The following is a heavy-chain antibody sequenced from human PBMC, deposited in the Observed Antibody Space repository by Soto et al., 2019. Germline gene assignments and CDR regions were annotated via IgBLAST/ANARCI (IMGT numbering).Heavy chain of an antibody. V-gene: IGHV4-59*12. CDR3: ARDNGSGSYRGTYVD. D-gene: IGHD3-10*01. CDR2: VHYSGST. CDR1: GASISSYY. Sequence: QVQLQESGPGLVKPSETLSLTCTVSGASISSYYWSWIRQSPQKGLECIGYVHYSGSTNYRPSLKRRATMSVDRAKNQFSLKLTSVTAADTAVYYCARDNGSGSYRGTYVDWGQGILVTVSS. J-gene: IGHJ4*02.